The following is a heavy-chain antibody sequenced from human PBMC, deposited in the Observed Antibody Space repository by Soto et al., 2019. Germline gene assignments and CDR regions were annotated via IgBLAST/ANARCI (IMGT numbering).Heavy chain of an antibody. J-gene: IGHJ4*03. V-gene: IGHV3-15*07. CDR2: IKSKTDGGTT. D-gene: IGHD3-9*01. CDR3: TTDTTLRYFDWLLSPYYFDY. Sequence: EVQLVESGGGLVKPGGSLRLSCAASGFTFSNAWMNWVRQAPGKGLEWVGRIKSKTDGGTTDYAAPVKGRFTISRDDSKNTLYLQMNSLKTEDTAVYYCTTDTTLRYFDWLLSPYYFDYWGQGTTVTVSS. CDR1: GFTFSNAW.